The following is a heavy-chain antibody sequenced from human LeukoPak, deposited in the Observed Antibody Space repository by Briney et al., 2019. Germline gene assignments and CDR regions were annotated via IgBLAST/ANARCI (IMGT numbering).Heavy chain of an antibody. CDR2: IRDSGGST. CDR1: GFTFSNFA. Sequence: GRSLRLSCAASGFTFSNFAMNWVRQAPGKGLEWVSPIRDSGGSTYYTDSVKGRFTISRDNSKNTLYLQMNSLRADDTAVYYCANDRDLTGDRKPGYFDCWGRGTLVTVSS. V-gene: IGHV3-23*01. D-gene: IGHD7-27*01. CDR3: ANDRDLTGDRKPGYFDC. J-gene: IGHJ4*02.